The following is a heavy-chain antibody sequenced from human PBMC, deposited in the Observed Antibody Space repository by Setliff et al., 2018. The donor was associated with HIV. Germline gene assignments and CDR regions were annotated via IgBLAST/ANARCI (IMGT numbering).Heavy chain of an antibody. Sequence: PSETLSLTCTVSGGSISSGSYYWSWIRQPAGKGLEWIGHIYISGSANYNPSLKSRVTISVDTSKNQFSLKLSSVTAADTAVYYCAREFRTGTYYFDYWGQGTLVTVSS. CDR3: AREFRTGTYYFDY. CDR2: IYISGSA. V-gene: IGHV4-61*09. CDR1: GGSISSGSYY. J-gene: IGHJ4*02. D-gene: IGHD1-7*01.